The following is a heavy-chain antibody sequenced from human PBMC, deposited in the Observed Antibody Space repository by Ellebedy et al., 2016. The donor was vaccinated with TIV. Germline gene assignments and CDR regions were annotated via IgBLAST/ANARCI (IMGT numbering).Heavy chain of an antibody. CDR1: GFTFSSYG. D-gene: IGHD5-12*01. J-gene: IGHJ6*02. Sequence: GGSLRLSXAASGFTFSSYGMHWVRQAPGKGLEWVAVISYDGSNKYYADSVKGRFTISRDNSKNTLYLQMNSLRAEDTAVYYCAKKGWDSGYDGDYYYGMDVWGQGTTVTVSS. CDR3: AKKGWDSGYDGDYYYGMDV. CDR2: ISYDGSNK. V-gene: IGHV3-30*18.